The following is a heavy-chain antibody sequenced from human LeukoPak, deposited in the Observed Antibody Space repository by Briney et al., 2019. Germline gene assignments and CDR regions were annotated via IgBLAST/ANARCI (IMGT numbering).Heavy chain of an antibody. CDR2: NYHHGAT. D-gene: IGHD2-15*01. CDR3: ARGPLVAAHLDC. J-gene: IGHJ4*02. V-gene: IGHV4-4*02. CDR1: GGTISSNNW. Sequence: SGTLTLTCAVSGGTISSNNWRSWVHQPPGKGLEWIGENYHHGATNYSPALKGRVSLSVDQSKNQFSLELRSVTAADTAVYYCARGPLVAAHLDCWGQGTLVTVSS.